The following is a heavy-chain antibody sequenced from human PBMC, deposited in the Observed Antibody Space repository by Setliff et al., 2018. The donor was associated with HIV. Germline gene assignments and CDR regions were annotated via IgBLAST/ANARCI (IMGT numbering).Heavy chain of an antibody. V-gene: IGHV1-3*04. Sequence: ASVKVSCKASGYSFTSHSMHWVRQAPGQRLEWMGWINTGNGNTKYSQKFQDRVTITRDTSANTGYLEVTGLRFEDTAVYYCARDISSWPLRRGGTKKYSYYGMDVWGQGTTVTVSS. D-gene: IGHD6-13*01. CDR1: GYSFTSHS. J-gene: IGHJ6*02. CDR2: INTGNGNT. CDR3: ARDISSWPLRRGGTKKYSYYGMDV.